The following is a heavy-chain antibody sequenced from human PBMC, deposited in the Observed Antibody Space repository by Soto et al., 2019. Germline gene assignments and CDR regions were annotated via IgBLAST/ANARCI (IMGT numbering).Heavy chain of an antibody. J-gene: IGHJ4*02. V-gene: IGHV1-69*13. D-gene: IGHD6-13*01. Sequence: SVKVSCKASGGTFSSYTISWVRQAPGQGLEWMGGIIPIFGTANYAQKFKGRVTITADESTSTAYMELSSLRSEDTAVYYCASGGSSWLFDYWGQGTLVTVSS. CDR3: ASGGSSWLFDY. CDR2: IIPIFGTA. CDR1: GGTFSSYT.